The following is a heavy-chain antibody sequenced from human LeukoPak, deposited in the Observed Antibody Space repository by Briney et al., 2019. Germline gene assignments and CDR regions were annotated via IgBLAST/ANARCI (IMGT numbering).Heavy chain of an antibody. CDR2: ISAYNGNT. CDR1: GYTFTSYG. V-gene: IGHV1-18*01. D-gene: IGHD1-26*01. CDR3: ARSSSGSYLGAY. J-gene: IGHJ4*02. Sequence: ASVKVSCKASGYTFTSYGISWVRQAPGQGLEWMGWISAYNGNTNYAQKLQGRVTMTTDTSTSTVYMELSSLRSEDTAIYYCARSSSGSYLGAYWGQGTLVTVSP.